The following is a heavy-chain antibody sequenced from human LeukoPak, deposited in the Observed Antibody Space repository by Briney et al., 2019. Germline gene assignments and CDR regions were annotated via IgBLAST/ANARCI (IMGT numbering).Heavy chain of an antibody. J-gene: IGHJ4*02. CDR3: ARHLSYDFDY. CDR1: GFTFSNDS. CDR2: ISSGSSII. D-gene: IGHD2-2*01. V-gene: IGHV3-48*02. Sequence: PGGSLRLSCAASGFTFSNDSMNWVRQAPGKGLQWVSSISSGSSIINYADSVKGRFTISRDNAKNSLYLQMNSLRDEDTAVYYCARHLSYDFDYWGQGTLVTASS.